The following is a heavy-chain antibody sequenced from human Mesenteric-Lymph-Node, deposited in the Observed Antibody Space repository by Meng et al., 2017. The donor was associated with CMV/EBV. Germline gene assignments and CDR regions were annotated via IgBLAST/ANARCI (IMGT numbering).Heavy chain of an antibody. CDR3: ARAAIRQHLFGP. CDR1: GGSISSYY. V-gene: IGHV4-59*01. Sequence: SETLSLTCTVSGGSISSYYWSWIRQPPGKGLEWIGYIYYSGSTNYNPSLKSRVTISVDTSKNQFSLKLSSVTAADTALYYCARAAIRQHLFGPWGQGTLVTVSS. D-gene: IGHD5-18*01. J-gene: IGHJ5*02. CDR2: IYYSGST.